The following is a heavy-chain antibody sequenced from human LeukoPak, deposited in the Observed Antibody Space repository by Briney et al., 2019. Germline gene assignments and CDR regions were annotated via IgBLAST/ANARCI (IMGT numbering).Heavy chain of an antibody. CDR1: GGSISSNNYY. CDR3: TRLLHDSRGYYYFDY. V-gene: IGHV4-39*01. D-gene: IGHD3-22*01. CDR2: IHYSGST. J-gene: IGHJ4*02. Sequence: PSETLSVTRTVSGGSISSNNYYWGWIRQPPGKGLEWIGSIHYSGSTYHNPSLKSRVTMSVDTSKNQFSLKLDSVTAADTAVYYCTRLLHDSRGYYYFDYWGQGTVDSVSS.